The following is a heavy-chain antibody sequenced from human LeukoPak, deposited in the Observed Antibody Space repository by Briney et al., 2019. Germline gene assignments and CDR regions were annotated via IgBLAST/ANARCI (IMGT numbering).Heavy chain of an antibody. D-gene: IGHD3-22*01. CDR2: ITGGGGST. CDR3: AKYYYDTSGYYSAGYFDY. CDR1: GFTFSSYA. Sequence: GGSLRLSCAASGFTFSSYAMSWVRQAPGKGLEWVSFITGGGGSTYYADSVKGRFTISRDNSKNTLYLQMNSLRAEDTAVYYCAKYYYDTSGYYSAGYFDYWGQGSPVTVSS. J-gene: IGHJ4*02. V-gene: IGHV3-23*01.